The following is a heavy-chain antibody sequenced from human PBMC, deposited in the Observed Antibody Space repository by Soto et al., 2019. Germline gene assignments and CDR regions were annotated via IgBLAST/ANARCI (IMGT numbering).Heavy chain of an antibody. CDR3: ARDRPARYKTGTYSWFDP. D-gene: IGHD1-1*01. CDR2: IKQDGSEK. Sequence: PGGSLRLSCAASGFTFSSYWMSWVRQAPGKGLEWVANIKQDGSEKYYVDSVKGRFTISRDNAKNSLYLQMNSLRAEDTAVYYCARDRPARYKTGTYSWFDPWGQGTLVTVSS. V-gene: IGHV3-7*05. CDR1: GFTFSSYW. J-gene: IGHJ5*02.